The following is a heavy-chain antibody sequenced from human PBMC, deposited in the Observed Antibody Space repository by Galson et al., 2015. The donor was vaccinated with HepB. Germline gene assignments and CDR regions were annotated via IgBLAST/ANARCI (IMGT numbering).Heavy chain of an antibody. Sequence: SLRLSCAASGFTFSSYAMSWVRQAPGKGLEWVSAISGGGGSTYYVDSVKGRFTISRDNSKNTLYLQMNSLRAEDTAVYYCAKDQNDEGMKYNYGPHHYWGQGTLVTVSS. CDR3: AKDQNDEGMKYNYGPHHY. CDR2: ISGGGGST. D-gene: IGHD5-18*01. J-gene: IGHJ4*02. V-gene: IGHV3-23*01. CDR1: GFTFSSYA.